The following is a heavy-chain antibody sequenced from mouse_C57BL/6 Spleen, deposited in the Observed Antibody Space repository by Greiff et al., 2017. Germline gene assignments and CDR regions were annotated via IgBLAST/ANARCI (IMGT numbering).Heavy chain of an antibody. V-gene: IGHV1-63*01. CDR1: GYTFTNYW. D-gene: IGHD2-2*01. J-gene: IGHJ2*01. CDR2: IYPGGGYT. CDR3: AREYGYAYYFDY. Sequence: VQLQQSGAELVRPGTSVKMSCKASGYTFTNYWIGWAKQRPGHGLEWIGDIYPGGGYTNYNEKFKGKATLTADKSSSTAYMQFSSLTSEDSSIYYCAREYGYAYYFDYWGQGTTLTVSS.